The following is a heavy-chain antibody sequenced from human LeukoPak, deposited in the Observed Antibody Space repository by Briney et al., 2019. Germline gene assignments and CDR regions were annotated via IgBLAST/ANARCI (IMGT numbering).Heavy chain of an antibody. CDR2: IYSGDRT. D-gene: IGHD4-11*01. Sequence: GGSLRLSCAASGFTVSNSYMSWVRQAPGKGLEWVSLIYSGDRTNYADSVKGRFTISRDNSKNTLHLQMNNLRADDTAVYYCVRDHNSDYILDDWGQGTLVTVSS. CDR1: GFTVSNSY. J-gene: IGHJ4*02. V-gene: IGHV3-53*01. CDR3: VRDHNSDYILDD.